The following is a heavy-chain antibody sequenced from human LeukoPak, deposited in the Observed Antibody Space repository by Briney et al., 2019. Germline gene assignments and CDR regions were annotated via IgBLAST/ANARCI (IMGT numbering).Heavy chain of an antibody. D-gene: IGHD2-15*01. CDR3: ARHTPPGGHHIDY. J-gene: IGHJ4*02. CDR1: GYSFTSYW. V-gene: IGHV5-51*01. Sequence: GESLKISCKGSGYSFTSYWIGWVLQMPGKGLEWMGIIYPGDSDTRYSPSFQGQVTISADKSISTAYLQWSSLKASDTAMYYWARHTPPGGHHIDYWGQGTLVTVSS. CDR2: IYPGDSDT.